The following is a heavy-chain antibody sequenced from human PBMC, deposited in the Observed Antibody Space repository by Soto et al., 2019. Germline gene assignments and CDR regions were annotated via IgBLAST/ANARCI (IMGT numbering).Heavy chain of an antibody. CDR2: IYYSGST. Sequence: KPSETLSLTCTVSVGSISSYYWSWIRQPPGKGLEWIGYIYYSGSTNYNPSLKSRVTISVDTSKNQFSLKLSSVTAADTAVYYCARHNDGGYTQPREKKYYFDYWGQGTLVTVSS. J-gene: IGHJ4*02. D-gene: IGHD6-13*01. V-gene: IGHV4-59*08. CDR1: VGSISSYY. CDR3: ARHNDGGYTQPREKKYYFDY.